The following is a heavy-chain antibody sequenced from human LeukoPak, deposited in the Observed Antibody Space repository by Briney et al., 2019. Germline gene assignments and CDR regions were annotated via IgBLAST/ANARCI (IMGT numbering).Heavy chain of an antibody. J-gene: IGHJ3*02. V-gene: IGHV4-59*08. D-gene: IGHD6-13*01. CDR3: ARLGYSSSWTTFDI. CDR1: GGSISSYY. Sequence: LETLSLTCTVSGGSISSYYWSWIRQPPGKGLEWIGYLYYSGSTKYNPSLKSRVTISEDTSKNQFSLRLSSVTAADTALYYCARLGYSSSWTTFDIWGQGTMVTVSS. CDR2: LYYSGST.